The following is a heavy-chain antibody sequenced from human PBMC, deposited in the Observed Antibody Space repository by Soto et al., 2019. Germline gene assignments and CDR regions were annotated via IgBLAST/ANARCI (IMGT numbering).Heavy chain of an antibody. CDR2: TYSGGNT. CDR3: ARGNGYPTRFDY. D-gene: IGHD5-18*01. CDR1: GFSVSSNY. J-gene: IGHJ4*02. V-gene: IGHV3-53*01. Sequence: EVQLVESGGGLIQPGGSLRLSCAASGFSVSSNYMSWVRQAPGKGLEWVSVTYSGGNTYYADSVKGRFTISRDNSNNTLYLQMNSLRAEDTAVYYCARGNGYPTRFDYWGQGTLVTVSS.